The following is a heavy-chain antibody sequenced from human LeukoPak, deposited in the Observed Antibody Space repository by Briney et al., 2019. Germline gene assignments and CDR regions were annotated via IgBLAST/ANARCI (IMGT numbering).Heavy chain of an antibody. J-gene: IGHJ4*02. Sequence: GGSLRLSCAASGFTFDDYGMSWVRQAPGKGLEWVSGINWNGGSTGYADSVKGRFTISRDNAKNSLCLQMNSLRAEDTALYYCARGSIWKTTVTTGYWGQGTLVTVSS. CDR3: ARGSIWKTTVTTGY. V-gene: IGHV3-20*04. CDR2: INWNGGST. CDR1: GFTFDDYG. D-gene: IGHD4-17*01.